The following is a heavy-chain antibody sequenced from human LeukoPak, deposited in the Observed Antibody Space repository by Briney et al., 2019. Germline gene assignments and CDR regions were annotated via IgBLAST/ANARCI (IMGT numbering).Heavy chain of an antibody. V-gene: IGHV3-30*02. CDR3: AKDMPAPYFDY. J-gene: IGHJ4*02. CDR1: GFTFISYG. Sequence: GGSLRLSRAASGFTFISYGMHWVRQAPGKGLEWVAFIRSDGSIKYYIDSVKGRFTISRDNSKNTLYLQLNSLRAEDTAVYYCAKDMPAPYFDYWGQGTLVTVPS. D-gene: IGHD2-2*01. CDR2: IRSDGSIK.